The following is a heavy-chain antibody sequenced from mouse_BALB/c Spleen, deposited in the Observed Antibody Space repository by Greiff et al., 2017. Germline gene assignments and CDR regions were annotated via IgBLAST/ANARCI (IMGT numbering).Heavy chain of an antibody. CDR3: ARDDYDRGAMDY. V-gene: IGHV3-2*02. Sequence: EVQLQQSGPGLVKPSQSLSLTCTVTGYSITSDYAWNWIRQFPGNKLEWMGYISYSGSTSYNPSLKSRISITRDTSKNQFFLQLNSVTTEDTATYYCARDDYDRGAMDYWGQGTSVTVSS. CDR1: GYSITSDYA. J-gene: IGHJ4*01. CDR2: ISYSGST. D-gene: IGHD2-4*01.